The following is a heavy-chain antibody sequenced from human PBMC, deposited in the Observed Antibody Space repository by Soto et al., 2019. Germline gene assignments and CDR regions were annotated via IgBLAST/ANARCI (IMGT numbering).Heavy chain of an antibody. D-gene: IGHD6-19*01. Sequence: PGGSLRLSCAASGFTFSSYAMHWVRQAPGKGLEWVAVISYDGSNKYYADSVKGRFTISRDNSKNTLYLQMNSLRAEDTAVYYCARDESIGWYDGWFDPWGEGTLVTVS. CDR2: ISYDGSNK. V-gene: IGHV3-30-3*01. CDR3: ARDESIGWYDGWFDP. J-gene: IGHJ5*02. CDR1: GFTFSSYA.